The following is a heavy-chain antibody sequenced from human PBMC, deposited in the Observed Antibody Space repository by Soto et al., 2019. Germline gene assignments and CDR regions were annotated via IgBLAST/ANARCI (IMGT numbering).Heavy chain of an antibody. V-gene: IGHV4-30-4*01. Sequence: SETLSLTCTVSGGSISSGDYYWSWIRQPPGKGLEWIGYIYYSGSTYYNPSLKSRVTISVDTSKNQFSLKLSSVTAADTAVYYCARSPFGWLRSGAPSDYWGQGTLVTVSS. CDR3: ARSPFGWLRSGAPSDY. CDR1: GGSISSGDYY. D-gene: IGHD5-12*01. CDR2: IYYSGST. J-gene: IGHJ4*02.